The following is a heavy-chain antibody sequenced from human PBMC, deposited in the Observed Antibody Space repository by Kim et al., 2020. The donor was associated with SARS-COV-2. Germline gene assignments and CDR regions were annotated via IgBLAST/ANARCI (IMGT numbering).Heavy chain of an antibody. Sequence: GGSLRLSCAASGFTFSNYAMTWVRQAPGKGLEWVSAITNTGGYTNYADAVKGQFTISRDNSKNTLYLQMNSLRAEDTAVYYCANRGGGSGYDFDYWGQGTMVTVSS. J-gene: IGHJ4*02. V-gene: IGHV3-23*01. CDR1: GFTFSNYA. CDR2: ITNTGGYT. D-gene: IGHD3-22*01. CDR3: ANRGGGSGYDFDY.